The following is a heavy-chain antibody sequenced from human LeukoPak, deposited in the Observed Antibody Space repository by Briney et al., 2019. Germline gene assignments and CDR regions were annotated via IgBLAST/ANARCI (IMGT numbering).Heavy chain of an antibody. Sequence: GGSLRLSCAASGFTFSSYAMSWVRQAPGKGLEWVSPISGSGGSTYYADSVEGRFTISGDNSKNTLYLQMNSLRAEDTAVYYCAKGVAVASPYYFDYWGQGTLVTVSS. CDR3: AKGVAVASPYYFDY. V-gene: IGHV3-23*01. CDR2: ISGSGGST. CDR1: GFTFSSYA. J-gene: IGHJ4*02. D-gene: IGHD6-19*01.